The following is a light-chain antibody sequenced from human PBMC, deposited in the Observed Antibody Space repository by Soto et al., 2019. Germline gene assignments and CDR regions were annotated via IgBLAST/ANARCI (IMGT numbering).Light chain of an antibody. CDR2: GAS. Sequence: EIVLTQSPATLSSFPGDRVTLSCRASQYINTRLAWYQHKPGQSPRLLIYGASKRATIFPARFSGSGSGTEFTLTINSLQSEDFAVYYCQQYNDNWPTFGQGTKVDIK. CDR1: QYINTR. CDR3: QQYNDNWPT. V-gene: IGKV3-15*01. J-gene: IGKJ1*01.